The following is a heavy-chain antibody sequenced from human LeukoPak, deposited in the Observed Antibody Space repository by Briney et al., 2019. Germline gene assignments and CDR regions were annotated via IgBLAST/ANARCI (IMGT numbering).Heavy chain of an antibody. CDR2: IYPDDSDT. V-gene: IGHV5-51*01. CDR1: GYSFTSYW. J-gene: IGHJ4*02. CDR3: ARMPGYCSSTSCSEYYFDY. D-gene: IGHD2-2*01. Sequence: GESLKISCKGSGYSFTSYWIGWVRQLPGKGLEWMGIIYPDDSDTRYSPSFQGQVTISADKSISTAYLQWSSLKASDTAMYYCARMPGYCSSTSCSEYYFDYWGQGTLVTVSS.